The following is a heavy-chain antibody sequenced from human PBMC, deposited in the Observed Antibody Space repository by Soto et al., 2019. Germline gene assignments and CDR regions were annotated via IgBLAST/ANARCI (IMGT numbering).Heavy chain of an antibody. V-gene: IGHV3-33*01. D-gene: IGHD4-4*01. CDR3: ARDGAPYSIYVFGWFDP. Sequence: QVQLVESGGGVVQPGRSLRLSCAASGFTFSSYGMHWVRQAPGKGLEWVAVIWYDGSNKYYADSVKGRFTISRDNSKNTLYLQMSSLRAEDTAVYYCARDGAPYSIYVFGWFDPWGQGTLVTVSS. CDR1: GFTFSSYG. J-gene: IGHJ5*02. CDR2: IWYDGSNK.